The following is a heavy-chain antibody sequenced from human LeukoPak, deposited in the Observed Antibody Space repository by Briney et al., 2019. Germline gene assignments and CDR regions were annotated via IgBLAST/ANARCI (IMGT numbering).Heavy chain of an antibody. J-gene: IGHJ6*03. Sequence: SETLSLTCTVSGSSISSYYWSWLRQPPGKGLEWIGYIYYSGSTNYNPSLKSRVTISVDMSKNQLSLKLSSVTAADTAVYYCASSGYYDFWSGYYGYMDVWGKGTTVTVSS. CDR2: IYYSGST. D-gene: IGHD3-3*01. CDR1: GSSISSYY. CDR3: ASSGYYDFWSGYYGYMDV. V-gene: IGHV4-59*01.